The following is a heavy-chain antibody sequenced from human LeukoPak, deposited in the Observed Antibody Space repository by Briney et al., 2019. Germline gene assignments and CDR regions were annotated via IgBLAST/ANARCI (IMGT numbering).Heavy chain of an antibody. Sequence: GGSLRLSCAVSGFTFNYYDMHWVRQAPGKRLEWVSAIRSTGDTHYPDSVKGRFAMSREDAKNSVHLQMNTLRAGDTAVYYCARGVSYYYDNSGHPGWYFDLWGRGTLVTVSS. D-gene: IGHD3-22*01. J-gene: IGHJ2*01. V-gene: IGHV3-13*01. CDR3: ARGVSYYYDNSGHPGWYFDL. CDR2: IRSTGDT. CDR1: GFTFNYYD.